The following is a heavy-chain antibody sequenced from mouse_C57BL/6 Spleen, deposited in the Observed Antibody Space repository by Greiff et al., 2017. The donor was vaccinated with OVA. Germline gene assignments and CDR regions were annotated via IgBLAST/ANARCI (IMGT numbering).Heavy chain of an antibody. Sequence: QVQLKESGPELVKPGASVKISCKASGYAFSSSWMNWVKQRPGKGLEWIGRIYPGDGDTNYNGKFKGKATLTADKSSSTAYMQLSSLTSEDSAVYFCARASYGYWFAYWGQGTLVTVSA. CDR3: ARASYGYWFAY. J-gene: IGHJ3*01. D-gene: IGHD2-2*01. CDR1: GYAFSSSW. CDR2: IYPGDGDT. V-gene: IGHV1-82*01.